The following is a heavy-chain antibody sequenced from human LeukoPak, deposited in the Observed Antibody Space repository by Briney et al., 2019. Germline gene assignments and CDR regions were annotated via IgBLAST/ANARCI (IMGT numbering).Heavy chain of an antibody. Sequence: SETLSLTCTVSGASISSYYWNWIRQPPGKGLEWIGYIDYSGSTNYNPSLKSRVTISVDTSKNQLSLKLSSVTAADTAVYYCARAVSALTVYYFDYWGQGTLAPVSS. CDR2: IDYSGST. V-gene: IGHV4-59*01. CDR3: ARAVSALTVYYFDY. D-gene: IGHD3-9*01. J-gene: IGHJ4*02. CDR1: GASISSYY.